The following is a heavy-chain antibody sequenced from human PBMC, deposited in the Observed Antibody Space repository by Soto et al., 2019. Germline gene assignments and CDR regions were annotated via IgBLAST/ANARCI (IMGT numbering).Heavy chain of an antibody. D-gene: IGHD1-26*01. CDR2: VNPKSGNT. CDR3: AREGRTYRWLDP. CDR1: GYTFTNYD. J-gene: IGHJ5*02. V-gene: IGHV1-8*01. Sequence: GASVKVSCQASGYTFTNYDITWVRQAAGQGLEYMGWVNPKSGNTGYGQKFQGRVTLTRDTSISTAYMELNSLTSEDTAVYYCAREGRTYRWLDPWGQGTLVTVSS.